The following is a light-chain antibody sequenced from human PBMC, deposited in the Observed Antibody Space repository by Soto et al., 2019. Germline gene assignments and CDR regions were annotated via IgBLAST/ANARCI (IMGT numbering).Light chain of an antibody. CDR2: EVT. CDR3: RSFAGGGNPVL. Sequence: QSALTQPPSASGSLGQSVTISCTGTSSDVGGYNYVSWHQQHPGKAPTVMIYEVTKRPPGVPDRFSGSKSGNTASLTVSGLQAEDEADYYCRSFAGGGNPVLLGGGTKLTVL. CDR1: SSDVGGYNY. V-gene: IGLV2-8*01. J-gene: IGLJ2*01.